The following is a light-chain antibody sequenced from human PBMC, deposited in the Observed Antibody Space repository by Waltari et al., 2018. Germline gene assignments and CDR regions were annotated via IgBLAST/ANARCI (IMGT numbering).Light chain of an antibody. J-gene: IGLJ3*02. CDR2: GST. V-gene: IGLV1-40*01. CDR1: GPHIGAGCD. Sequence: QSVLTQPPSVSGAPGQRVTIPCTGSGPHIGAGCDLHWYPQLPRPAPKLLIYGSTSRPLGVPDRFFGSTSGTSASLAITGLQAEDEADYYCQSYDTSLMTVVFGGGTKLTVL. CDR3: QSYDTSLMTVV.